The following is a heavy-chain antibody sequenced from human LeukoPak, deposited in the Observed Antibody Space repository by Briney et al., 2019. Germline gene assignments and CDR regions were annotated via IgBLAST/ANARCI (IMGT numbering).Heavy chain of an antibody. J-gene: IGHJ4*02. CDR1: GGSISSGSYY. D-gene: IGHD6-19*01. CDR2: IYTSGST. CDR3: ASHGRQWLGQFDY. V-gene: IGHV4-61*02. Sequence: SETLSLTCTVSGGSISSGSYYWSWIRQPAGKGLEWIGRIYTSGSTNYNPSLKSRVTISVDTSKNQFSLRLSSVTAADTAVYYCASHGRQWLGQFDYWGQGTLVTVSS.